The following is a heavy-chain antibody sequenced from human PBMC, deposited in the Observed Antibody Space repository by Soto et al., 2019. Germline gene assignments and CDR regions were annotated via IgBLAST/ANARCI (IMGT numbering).Heavy chain of an antibody. J-gene: IGHJ6*02. CDR3: ARDTQWLTPYYYGMDV. Sequence: EVQLVESGGGLVQPGGSRRLSCAASGFAFSSYTMTWARQAPGKGLEGVSYISSSSSTIYYADSVKGRFTISRDNAKNSLYLQMNSLRDEDTAVYYCARDTQWLTPYYYGMDVWGQGTTVTVSS. V-gene: IGHV3-48*02. D-gene: IGHD6-19*01. CDR1: GFAFSSYT. CDR2: ISSSSSTI.